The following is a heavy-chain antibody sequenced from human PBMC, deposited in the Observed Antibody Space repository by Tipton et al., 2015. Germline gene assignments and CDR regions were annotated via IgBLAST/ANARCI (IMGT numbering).Heavy chain of an antibody. Sequence: SLRLSCAASGFAFSDYYLTWIRQAPGKGLEWVSYISSGGSTIFYADSVKGRFTISRDNAKNSLYLQMKSLRAEDTAVYFCARVIGSSWRDYWGQGTLVTVSS. V-gene: IGHV3-11*01. D-gene: IGHD2-15*01. CDR1: GFAFSDYY. J-gene: IGHJ4*02. CDR2: ISSGGSTI. CDR3: ARVIGSSWRDY.